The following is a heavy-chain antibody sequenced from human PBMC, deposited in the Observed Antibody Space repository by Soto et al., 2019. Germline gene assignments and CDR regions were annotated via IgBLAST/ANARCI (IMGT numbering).Heavy chain of an antibody. Sequence: QVQLQESGPGLVKPSETLSLTCTVFGGSVSSGAYYWTWIRQAPGKGLEWIGYISFTRDTTYNPSRRSRVAIAVDQSKNQFSLRLRSATAADTALYYCTRGGHNYESKSWGQGSLVT. CDR1: GGSVSSGAYY. V-gene: IGHV4-61*08. CDR3: TRGGHNYESKS. CDR2: ISFTRDT. D-gene: IGHD3-22*01. J-gene: IGHJ4*02.